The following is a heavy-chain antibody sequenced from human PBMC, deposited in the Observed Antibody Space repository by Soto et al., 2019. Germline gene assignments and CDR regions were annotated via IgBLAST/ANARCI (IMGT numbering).Heavy chain of an antibody. D-gene: IGHD2-2*01. J-gene: IGHJ6*02. CDR1: GYTFTSYY. Sequence: ASVKVSCKASGYTFTSYYMHWVRQAPGQGLEWMGIINPSGGSTSYAQKFQGRVTMTRDTSTSTVYMELSSLRSEDTAVYYCARGVTVVVPAASYCYGMDVWGQGTTVTVSS. V-gene: IGHV1-46*01. CDR2: INPSGGST. CDR3: ARGVTVVVPAASYCYGMDV.